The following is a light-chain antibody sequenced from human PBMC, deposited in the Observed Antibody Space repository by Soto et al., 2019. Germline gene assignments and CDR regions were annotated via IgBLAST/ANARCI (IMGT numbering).Light chain of an antibody. J-gene: IGKJ1*01. Sequence: DIQMTQSPSTLPASVGDRVTITCRASQGINNWLAWYQLKPGKAPKLLIYDASTLESGVPSRFSGSGSGTEFTLTISSLQPDDFATYYCQQYASYSPTFGQGTKVDIK. CDR3: QQYASYSPT. CDR2: DAS. V-gene: IGKV1-5*01. CDR1: QGINNW.